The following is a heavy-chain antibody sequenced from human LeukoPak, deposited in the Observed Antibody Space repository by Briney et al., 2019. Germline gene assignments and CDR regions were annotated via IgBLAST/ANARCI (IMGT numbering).Heavy chain of an antibody. CDR1: GFTFSNYW. CDR2: IKQNGSEK. J-gene: IGHJ4*02. V-gene: IGHV3-7*01. D-gene: IGHD2-8*01. Sequence: GGSLRLSCAASGFTFSNYWMSWVRQAPGKGLEWVANIKQNGSEKTYVDSVKGRFTISRDNAQNSPYLQMNSLRVEDTAVYYCADPGVGYWGQGSLVTVSA. CDR3: ADPGVGY.